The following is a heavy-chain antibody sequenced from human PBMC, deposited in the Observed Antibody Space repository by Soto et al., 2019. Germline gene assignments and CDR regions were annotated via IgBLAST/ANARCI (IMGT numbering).Heavy chain of an antibody. Sequence: QLQLQESGPGLVKPSETLSLTCTVSGGSISSSSYYWGWIRQPPGKGLEWIGSIYYSGSTYYNPSLKSRVTMSEDTSKNQFSLNLSSVTAAETAVYYCARRSGCSSTRCNLYYYYYYYMDVWGKGTTVTVSS. D-gene: IGHD2-2*01. CDR2: IYYSGST. J-gene: IGHJ6*03. V-gene: IGHV4-39*01. CDR1: GGSISSSSYY. CDR3: ARRSGCSSTRCNLYYYYYYYMDV.